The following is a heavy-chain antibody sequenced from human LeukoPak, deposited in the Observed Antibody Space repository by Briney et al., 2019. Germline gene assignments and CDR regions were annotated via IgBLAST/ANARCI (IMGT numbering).Heavy chain of an antibody. V-gene: IGHV4-39*01. CDR3: ARRYCSGGHCYYFDS. CDR2: IYYSGST. J-gene: IGHJ4*02. D-gene: IGHD2-15*01. Sequence: SETLSLTCTVSGGSISRSSYYWGWIRQPPGKGLEWIGSIYYSGSTYYNPSLNSRVTVSLDTSKNQFSLTVTSVTAADTAVYYCARRYCSGGHCYYFDSWGQGTLVTVSS. CDR1: GGSISRSSYY.